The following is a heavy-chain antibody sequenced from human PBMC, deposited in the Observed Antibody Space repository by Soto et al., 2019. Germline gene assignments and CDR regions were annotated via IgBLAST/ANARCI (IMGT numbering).Heavy chain of an antibody. D-gene: IGHD2-2*01. CDR1: GFTFSSYS. CDR2: ISSSSSYI. Sequence: GGSLRLSCAASGFTFSSYSMNWVRQAPGKGLEWVSSISSSSSYIYYADSVKGRFTISRDNAKNSLYLQMNSLRAEDTAVYYCAGECSSTSCYVGAFDIWGQGTMVTVSS. V-gene: IGHV3-21*01. J-gene: IGHJ3*02. CDR3: AGECSSTSCYVGAFDI.